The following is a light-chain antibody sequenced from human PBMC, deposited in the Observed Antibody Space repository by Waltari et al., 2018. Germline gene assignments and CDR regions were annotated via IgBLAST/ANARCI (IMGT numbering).Light chain of an antibody. V-gene: IGLV2-14*01. CDR2: EVS. Sequence: QSALAQPASVSGSPGQSIAIPCPGTSSAIGNYNYVSWYQQPPGKAPKLMLYEVSDRPSGVSRRFSGSKSGNKATLTISGLQADDEADYYCSSYTNRATLRVFGTGTKVTVL. CDR3: SSYTNRATLRV. J-gene: IGLJ1*01. CDR1: SSAIGNYNY.